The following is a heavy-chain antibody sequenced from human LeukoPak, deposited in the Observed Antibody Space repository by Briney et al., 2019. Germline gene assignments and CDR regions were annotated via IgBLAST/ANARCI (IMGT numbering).Heavy chain of an antibody. CDR1: GYXFTDYY. D-gene: IGHD3-16*01. CDR2: INPDSGGT. V-gene: IGHV1-2*02. CDR3: ASGAIGGGAFDI. J-gene: IGHJ3*02. Sequence: GASVKVSCNASGYXFTDYYMDWVRQAPGQGLEWMGWINPDSGGTNYPQKFQGRVTMTRDTSISTAYMDLSSLRSDDTAVYYCASGAIGGGAFDIWGQGTMVTVSS.